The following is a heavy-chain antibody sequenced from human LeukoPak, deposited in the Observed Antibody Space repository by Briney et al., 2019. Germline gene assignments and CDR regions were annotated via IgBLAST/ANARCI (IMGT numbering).Heavy chain of an antibody. V-gene: IGHV4-59*01. CDR2: IYCSGTT. D-gene: IGHD6-19*01. CDR1: GGSISTYY. Sequence: SETLSLTCTVSGGSISTYYWSWIRQPPGKGLEWIGYIYCSGTTNYNPSLKSRVTISVDTSKNQFSLKLGSVTAADTAVYYCARLRYSSGQDYWGQGTLVTVSS. CDR3: ARLRYSSGQDY. J-gene: IGHJ4*02.